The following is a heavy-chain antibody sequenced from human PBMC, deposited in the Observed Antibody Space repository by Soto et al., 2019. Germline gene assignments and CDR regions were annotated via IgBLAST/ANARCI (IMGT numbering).Heavy chain of an antibody. D-gene: IGHD1-26*01. CDR2: VSDTGSRT. Sequence: EVQLLESGGGLVQPGGSLRLSCTASGFTFNSYAMSWVRQGPGKGPEGVSAVSDTGSRTHYADSVKGRFTMSRDNSQNTVYLQMNSLRAADTAVYYCAKDRSGSYVAHSWYFDLWGRGTLFTVSS. CDR3: AKDRSGSYVAHSWYFDL. J-gene: IGHJ2*01. CDR1: GFTFNSYA. V-gene: IGHV3-23*01.